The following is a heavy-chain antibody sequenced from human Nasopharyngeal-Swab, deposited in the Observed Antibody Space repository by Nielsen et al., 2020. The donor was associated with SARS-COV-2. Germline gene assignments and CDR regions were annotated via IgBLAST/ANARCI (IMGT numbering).Heavy chain of an antibody. CDR3: AHSRGGSTSGWYPDY. Sequence: RQAPGKALEWLALIYWDDDRRYSPSLKTRLTITKDTSKNRVVLVMTNMDPVDTATYYCAHSRGGSTSGWYPDYWGQGTLVTVSS. V-gene: IGHV2-5*02. D-gene: IGHD6-13*01. CDR2: IYWDDDR. J-gene: IGHJ4*02.